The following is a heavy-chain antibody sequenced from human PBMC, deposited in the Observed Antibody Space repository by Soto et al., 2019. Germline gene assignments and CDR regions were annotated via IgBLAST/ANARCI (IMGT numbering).Heavy chain of an antibody. CDR2: IYTSGST. CDR1: GGSISSYY. CDR3: AIRSIAARSGGAFDI. Sequence: PSETLSLTCTVSGGSISSYYWSWIRQPAGKGLEWIGRIYTSGSTNYNPSLKSRVTMSVDTSKNQFSLKLSSVTAADTAVYYCAIRSIAARSGGAFDIRGQGTMVTVSS. J-gene: IGHJ3*02. V-gene: IGHV4-4*07. D-gene: IGHD6-6*01.